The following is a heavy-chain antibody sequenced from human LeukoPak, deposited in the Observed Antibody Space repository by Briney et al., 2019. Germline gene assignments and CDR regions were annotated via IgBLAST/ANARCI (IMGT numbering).Heavy chain of an antibody. V-gene: IGHV1-18*01. CDR1: GYTFTSYG. Sequence: ASVKVSCKASGYTFTSYGISWVRQAPRQGLEWMGWISAYNGNPNYAQKLQGRVTMTTDTSTSTAYMELRSLRSDDTAVYYCARDPRGGYSKGGFDYWGQGTLVTVSS. D-gene: IGHD5-12*01. J-gene: IGHJ4*02. CDR2: ISAYNGNP. CDR3: ARDPRGGYSKGGFDY.